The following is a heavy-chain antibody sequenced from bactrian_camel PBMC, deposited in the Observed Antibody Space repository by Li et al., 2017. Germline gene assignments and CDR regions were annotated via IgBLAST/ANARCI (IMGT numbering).Heavy chain of an antibody. V-gene: IGHV3S53*01. J-gene: IGHJ6*01. Sequence: HVQLVESGGDSVQAGGTLRLSCVASGHTDSIDSLITMGWLRQAPGKEREFVSSIDIDGRTTYADFAEGRFTISRDNAQNTLHLKMNRLTPEDTATYYCGTQPPCASWSRGTQVTVS. CDR3: GTQPPCAS. CDR2: IDIDGRT. CDR1: GHTDSIDSLIT.